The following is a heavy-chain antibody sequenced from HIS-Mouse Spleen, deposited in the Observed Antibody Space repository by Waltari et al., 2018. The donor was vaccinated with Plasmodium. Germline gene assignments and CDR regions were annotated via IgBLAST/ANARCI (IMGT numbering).Heavy chain of an antibody. CDR2: CYSGCST. J-gene: IGHJ3*02. CDR1: GFTVTRHY. CDR3: ARGMKSSSSAFDI. Sequence: EVQLVESGGGLIQPGGSLRRSCEASGFTVTRHYRSWVRQVPGKGGEWVSVCYSGCSTYYADSVKGRFTISRDNSKNTLYLQMNSLRAEDTAVYYCARGMKSSSSAFDIWGQGTMVTVSS. D-gene: IGHD6-6*01. V-gene: IGHV3-53*01.